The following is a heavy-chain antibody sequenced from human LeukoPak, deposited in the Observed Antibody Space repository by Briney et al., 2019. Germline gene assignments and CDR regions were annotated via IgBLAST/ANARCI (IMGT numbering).Heavy chain of an antibody. D-gene: IGHD1-14*01. J-gene: IGHJ4*02. CDR3: ARGGTAAPFDY. V-gene: IGHV3-11*06. CDR1: GFTFSDYY. CDR2: ISSSSSYT. Sequence: GGSLRLSCAASGFTFSDYYMSWIRQAPGKGLEWVSYISSSSSYTNYADSVKGRFTISRDNAKNSLYLQMNSLRAEDTAVYYCARGGTAAPFDYWGRGTLVTASS.